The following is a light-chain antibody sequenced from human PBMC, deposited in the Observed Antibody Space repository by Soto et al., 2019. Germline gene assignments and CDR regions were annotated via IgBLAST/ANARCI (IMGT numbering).Light chain of an antibody. CDR1: SSNIGDNF. CDR2: DTY. V-gene: IGLV1-51*01. CDR3: GTWDSSLSGGV. Sequence: SVLTQPPSVSAATGQKVTISCAGSSSNIGDNFVSWYQHLPGTAPKLLIYDTYKRPSGIPDRFSGSKSGTSPTLGITGLPTGDEADDYCGTWDSSLSGGVFGGGSQLTVL. J-gene: IGLJ3*02.